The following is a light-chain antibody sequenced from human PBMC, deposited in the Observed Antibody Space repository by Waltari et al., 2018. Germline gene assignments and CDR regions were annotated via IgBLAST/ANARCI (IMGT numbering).Light chain of an antibody. Sequence: SLALTPPPSSSAPPGRTARTPCEEHNIGRLYVPWYQQKPGQAPVLVVYDVTNRPSGISERFSGAKSGNTATLTITRVEVGDEADYYCRVWTDGNFVVFGGGTKLTVL. V-gene: IGLV3-21*02. J-gene: IGLJ2*01. CDR3: RVWTDGNFVV. CDR2: DVT. CDR1: NIGRLY.